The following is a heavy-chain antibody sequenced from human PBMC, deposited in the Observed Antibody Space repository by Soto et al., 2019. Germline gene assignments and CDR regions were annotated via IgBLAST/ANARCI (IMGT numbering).Heavy chain of an antibody. CDR3: ARVGFGALTYYNGMDV. J-gene: IGHJ6*02. V-gene: IGHV4-31*02. CDR1: GASISSGSYY. D-gene: IGHD3-10*01. CDR2: IHHSGNT. Sequence: SETLSLTCTVSGASISSGSYYRSWIRQHPGKGLEWIGYIHHSGNTHYNPSLKSRLTISVDTSKNQFSLKLSSVTAADTALYYCARVGFGALTYYNGMDVWGRGTTVPVSS.